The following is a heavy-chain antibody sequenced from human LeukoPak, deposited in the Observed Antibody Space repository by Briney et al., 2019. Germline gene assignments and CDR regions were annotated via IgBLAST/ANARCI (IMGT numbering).Heavy chain of an antibody. V-gene: IGHV4-39*01. CDR1: GGSISSGSYY. J-gene: IGHJ4*02. D-gene: IGHD6-19*01. Sequence: SETLSLTCTVSGGSISSGSYYWGWIRQPPGKGLEWIVNFYYSGSTYYNPSLENRVTISVDTSKNQFSLRLTSVTAADTAVYYCARLPVAGTGYWGQGTLVTVSS. CDR2: FYYSGST. CDR3: ARLPVAGTGY.